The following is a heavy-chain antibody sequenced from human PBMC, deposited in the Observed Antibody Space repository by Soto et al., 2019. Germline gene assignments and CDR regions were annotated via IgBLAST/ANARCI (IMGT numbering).Heavy chain of an antibody. D-gene: IGHD6-13*01. CDR3: ARRQSSSWYGL. Sequence: SETLSLTCAVYGGSFSGYYWNWIRQPPGKGLEWIGEINHSGSTNYNPSLKSRVTISVDTSKNQFSLKLSSVTAADTAVYYCARRQSSSWYGLWGQGTLVTVSS. J-gene: IGHJ4*02. CDR1: GGSFSGYY. CDR2: INHSGST. V-gene: IGHV4-34*01.